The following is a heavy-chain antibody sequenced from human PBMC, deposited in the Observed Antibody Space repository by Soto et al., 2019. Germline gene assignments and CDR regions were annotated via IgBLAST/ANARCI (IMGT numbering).Heavy chain of an antibody. CDR2: IYNSASTI. CDR3: ARGHYGLDV. CDR1: GFTFSDHY. V-gene: IGHV3-11*01. Sequence: GGSLRLSCAASGFTFSDHYMSWIRQAPGKGLEWVSYIYNSASTIYYADSMKGRFTISRDNAKNTLYLQMNSLRTDDTAVYYCARGHYGLDVWGPGTAVTVSS. J-gene: IGHJ6*02.